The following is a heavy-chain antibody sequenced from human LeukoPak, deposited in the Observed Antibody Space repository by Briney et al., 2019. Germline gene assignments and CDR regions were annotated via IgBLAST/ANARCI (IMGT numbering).Heavy chain of an antibody. CDR2: ISYDGSNK. Sequence: GGSLRLSCAASGFTFSSYAMHWVRQAPGKGLEWVAVISYDGSNKYYAGSVKGRFTISRDNSNNTLYLQMNSLRAEDTAVYYCAREYQLLYNYWGQGTLVTVSS. CDR3: AREYQLLYNY. V-gene: IGHV3-30-3*01. D-gene: IGHD2-2*02. CDR1: GFTFSSYA. J-gene: IGHJ4*02.